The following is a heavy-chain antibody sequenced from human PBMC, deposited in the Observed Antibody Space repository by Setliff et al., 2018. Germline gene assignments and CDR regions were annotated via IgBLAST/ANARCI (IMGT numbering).Heavy chain of an antibody. CDR3: ARSCSRREKFLLDH. Sequence: PSETLSLTSAVYGGSFSGYYWSWIRQPPGKRLEWIGEIIHSGSNNYNPSLKSRVTILMDTSKNQFSLRVSSVTAADTAVYYCARSCSRREKFLLDHWGQGALVTVSS. D-gene: IGHD2-15*01. CDR2: IIHSGSN. V-gene: IGHV4-34*12. J-gene: IGHJ4*02. CDR1: GGSFSGYY.